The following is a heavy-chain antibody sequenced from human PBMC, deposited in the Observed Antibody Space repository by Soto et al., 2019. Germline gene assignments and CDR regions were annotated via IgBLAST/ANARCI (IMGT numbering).Heavy chain of an antibody. Sequence: ASVEVSCKXSGYTFTSSYMHWVRQAPGQGLEWMGIINPSGGSTSYAQKFQGRVTMTTDTSTSTVYMELSSLRSEDTAVYYCARDAPDSNYVSLGDYWGQGTLVTVSS. D-gene: IGHD4-4*01. CDR3: ARDAPDSNYVSLGDY. V-gene: IGHV1-46*01. CDR1: GYTFTSSY. J-gene: IGHJ4*02. CDR2: INPSGGST.